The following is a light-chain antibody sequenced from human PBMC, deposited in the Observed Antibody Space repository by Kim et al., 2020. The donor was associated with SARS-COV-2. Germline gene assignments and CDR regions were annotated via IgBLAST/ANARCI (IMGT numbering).Light chain of an antibody. V-gene: IGLV1-40*01. CDR1: NSNIGAGYH. CDR3: QSYDSSLTAWV. Sequence: QRVTLSCTGSNSNIGAGYHVQWYQQVPGTVPKRLVYGDTNRPSGVPGRFSASRSVTSASLAISGLQAEDEADYYCQSYDSSLTAWVFGGGTQLTVL. CDR2: GDT. J-gene: IGLJ2*01.